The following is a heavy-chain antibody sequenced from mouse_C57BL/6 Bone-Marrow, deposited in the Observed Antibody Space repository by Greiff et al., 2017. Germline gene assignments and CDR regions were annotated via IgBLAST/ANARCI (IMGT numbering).Heavy chain of an antibody. Sequence: QLQQSGPELVKPGASVKISCKASGYSFTDYNMNWVKQSNGKSLEWIGVINPNYGTTSYNQKFKGKATLTVDQSSSTAYMQLNSLTSEDSAVYYCAREGVLLRYAWFAYWGQGTLVTVAA. CDR1: GYSFTDYN. V-gene: IGHV1-39*01. D-gene: IGHD1-1*01. CDR2: INPNYGTT. J-gene: IGHJ3*01. CDR3: AREGVLLRYAWFAY.